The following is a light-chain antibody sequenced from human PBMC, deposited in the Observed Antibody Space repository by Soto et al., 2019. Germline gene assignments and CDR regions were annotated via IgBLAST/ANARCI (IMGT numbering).Light chain of an antibody. CDR3: QQYKKWPPEYT. Sequence: EIVMTQSPATLSVSPGERATLSCRASQSVSSRLAWYQQTPGQAPRLLIYDASTRATGIPARFSGSGSGTEFTLTISSLQSEDFAVYYCQQYKKWPPEYTFGQGTKLEIK. V-gene: IGKV3-15*01. CDR2: DAS. J-gene: IGKJ2*01. CDR1: QSVSSR.